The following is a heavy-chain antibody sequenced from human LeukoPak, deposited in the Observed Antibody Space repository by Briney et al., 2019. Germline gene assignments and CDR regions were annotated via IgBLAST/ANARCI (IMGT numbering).Heavy chain of an antibody. CDR3: ARDPGVPAALGWFDP. Sequence: GGSLRLSCAASGFTFSSYSMNWVRQAPGKGLEWVSSISSSSSYIYYADSAKGRFTISRDNAKNSLYLQMNSLRAEDTAVYYCARDPGVPAALGWFDPWGQGTLVTVSS. V-gene: IGHV3-21*01. CDR1: GFTFSSYS. D-gene: IGHD2-2*01. CDR2: ISSSSSYI. J-gene: IGHJ5*02.